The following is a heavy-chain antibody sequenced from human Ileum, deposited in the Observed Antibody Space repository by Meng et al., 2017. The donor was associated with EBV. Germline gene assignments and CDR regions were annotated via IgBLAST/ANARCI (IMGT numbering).Heavy chain of an antibody. J-gene: IGHJ4*02. CDR2: VYHDGAT. V-gene: IGHV4-4*02. CDR3: ARSSPIVRGLDY. CDR1: GDSVSGSDW. Sequence: VSLPESGPGLVKPSGTWSLTCAVSGDSVSGSDWWSWVRQPPGKGLEWIGEVYHDGATNYHPSLKSRVTISLDKSKNEVNLHLNSLTAADTAVYFCARSSPIVRGLDYWGQGTLVTVSS. D-gene: IGHD3-10*01.